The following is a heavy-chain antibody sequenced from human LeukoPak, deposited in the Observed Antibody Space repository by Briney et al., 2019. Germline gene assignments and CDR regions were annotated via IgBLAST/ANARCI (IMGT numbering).Heavy chain of an antibody. V-gene: IGHV3-66*01. CDR2: IYSGGST. CDR3: ARVGDVDTAMVDY. J-gene: IGHJ4*02. CDR1: GFTVSSNY. Sequence: GGSLRLSCAASGFTVSSNYMSWVRRAPGKGLEWVSVIYSGGSTYYADSVKGRFTISRDNSKNTLYLQMNSLRAEDTAVYYCARVGDVDTAMVDYWGQGTLVTVSS. D-gene: IGHD5-18*01.